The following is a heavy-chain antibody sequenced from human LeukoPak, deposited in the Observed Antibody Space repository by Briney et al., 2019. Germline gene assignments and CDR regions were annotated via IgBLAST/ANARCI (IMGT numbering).Heavy chain of an antibody. D-gene: IGHD6-19*01. Sequence: ASVKVSCKASGYTFTSYAMNWVRQAPGQGLEWMGWINTNTGNPTYAQGFTGRLVFSLDTSVSTAYLQISSLKAEDTAVYYCARDLGSGWYLSYNWFDPWGQGTLVTVSS. J-gene: IGHJ5*02. V-gene: IGHV7-4-1*02. CDR2: INTNTGNP. CDR1: GYTFTSYA. CDR3: ARDLGSGWYLSYNWFDP.